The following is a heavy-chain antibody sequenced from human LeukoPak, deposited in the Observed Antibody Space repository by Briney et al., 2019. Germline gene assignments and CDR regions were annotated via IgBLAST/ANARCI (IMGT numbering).Heavy chain of an antibody. Sequence: GRSLRLSCAASGFTFSAFSMNWVRQAPGKGLEWVSAISSSSSDIYYTDSVKGRFTISRDNANNLLYLQVSSLRAEDTAVYYCATGYTSGTRIDYWGQGTLVSVSS. CDR3: ATGYTSGTRIDY. V-gene: IGHV3-21*01. CDR1: GFTFSAFS. D-gene: IGHD6-19*01. CDR2: ISSSSSDI. J-gene: IGHJ4*02.